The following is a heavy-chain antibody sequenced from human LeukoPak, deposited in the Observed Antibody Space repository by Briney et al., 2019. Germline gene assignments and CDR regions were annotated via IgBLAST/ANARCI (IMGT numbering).Heavy chain of an antibody. Sequence: ASVKVSCKASGYTFIGYYIHWVRQAPGQGLEWMGWINPNSGDTNYVQKLQGRVTMTRDTSISTAYMELSRLRSDDTAVYYCARGGYDFWSGYPYYYYYYMDVWGKGTTVTVSS. D-gene: IGHD3-3*01. V-gene: IGHV1-2*02. CDR3: ARGGYDFWSGYPYYYYYYMDV. J-gene: IGHJ6*03. CDR1: GYTFIGYY. CDR2: INPNSGDT.